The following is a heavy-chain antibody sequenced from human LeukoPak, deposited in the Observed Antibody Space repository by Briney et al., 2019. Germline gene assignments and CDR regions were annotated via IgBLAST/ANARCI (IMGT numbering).Heavy chain of an antibody. J-gene: IGHJ3*02. CDR2: ISSSGRTI. D-gene: IGHD1-26*01. Sequence: GGSLRLSCAASGFTFSSYEMNGVRQAPGKGLEWVSYISSSGRTIYYADSVKGRFTISRDNAKNSLYLQMNSLRAEDTAVYYCARDSPDSGSYPDAFDIWGQGTMVTVSS. CDR1: GFTFSSYE. V-gene: IGHV3-48*03. CDR3: ARDSPDSGSYPDAFDI.